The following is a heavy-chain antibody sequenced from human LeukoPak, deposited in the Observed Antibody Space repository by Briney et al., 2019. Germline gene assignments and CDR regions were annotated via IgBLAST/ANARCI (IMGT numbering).Heavy chain of an antibody. CDR1: GFTFSSYS. Sequence: GGSLRLSCSAYGFTFSSYSMNWVRQAPGKGLEWLSSISSSSSYIYYADSVKGRFTISRDNSKNSLYLQMNSLRAEDTAVYYCARAVPLITMVRGVLDYWGLGTLVTVSS. CDR3: ARAVPLITMVRGVLDY. V-gene: IGHV3-21*01. J-gene: IGHJ4*02. D-gene: IGHD3-10*01. CDR2: ISSSSSYI.